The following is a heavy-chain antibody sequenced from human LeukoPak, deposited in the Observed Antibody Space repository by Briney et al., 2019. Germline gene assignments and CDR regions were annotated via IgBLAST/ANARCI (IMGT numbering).Heavy chain of an antibody. V-gene: IGHV1-69*13. J-gene: IGHJ4*02. CDR2: IIPIFGTA. D-gene: IGHD6-6*01. Sequence: PVTVSCKASGGTFSSYAISWVRQAPGQGLEWMGGIIPIFGTANYAQKFQGRVTITADESTSTAYMELSSLRSEDTAVYYCARGGHPYSSSSGIAYWGQGTLVTVSS. CDR3: ARGGHPYSSSSGIAY. CDR1: GGTFSSYA.